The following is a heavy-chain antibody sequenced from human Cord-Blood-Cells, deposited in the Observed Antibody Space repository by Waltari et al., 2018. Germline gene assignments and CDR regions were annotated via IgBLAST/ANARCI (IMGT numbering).Heavy chain of an antibody. V-gene: IGHV4-4*07. Sequence: QVQLQESGPGLVKPSETLSLTCTVSGGSISSYYWSWIRQPAGKGLEWIGRIYTSGSTNYNPALKSRVTMSVDTSKNQFSLKLGSVTAADTAVYYCARDLQSEQGNWFDPWGQGTLVTVSS. J-gene: IGHJ5*02. D-gene: IGHD6-13*01. CDR2: IYTSGST. CDR3: ARDLQSEQGNWFDP. CDR1: GGSISSYY.